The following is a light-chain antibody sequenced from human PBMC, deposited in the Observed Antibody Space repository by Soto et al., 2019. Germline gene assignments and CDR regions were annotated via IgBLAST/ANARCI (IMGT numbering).Light chain of an antibody. CDR3: SSYAGGFVV. J-gene: IGLJ2*01. V-gene: IGLV2-14*01. Sequence: SALTQPASVSGSPGQSITISCTGTSSDIGVHTYVSWFQQHPGKVPKVIIYNVSTRPSGISDRFSGSKSGNTASLTISGLQAEDEADYYCSSYAGGFVVFGGGTQLTVL. CDR2: NVS. CDR1: SSDIGVHTY.